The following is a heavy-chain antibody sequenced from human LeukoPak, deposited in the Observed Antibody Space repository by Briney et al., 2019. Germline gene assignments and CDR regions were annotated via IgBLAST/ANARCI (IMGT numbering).Heavy chain of an antibody. CDR2: VSAYNGNT. J-gene: IGHJ4*02. CDR3: VRDSSGVFDY. V-gene: IGHV1-18*01. CDR1: GYTFSDYG. Sequence: SVKVSCKASGYTFSDYGISWVRQAPGQGLEWMGWVSAYNGNTNYAQKLQGRVTMTTDTSTNTAYMELRSLISDDTAVYYCVRDSSGVFDYWGQGTQVTVSS. D-gene: IGHD3-22*01.